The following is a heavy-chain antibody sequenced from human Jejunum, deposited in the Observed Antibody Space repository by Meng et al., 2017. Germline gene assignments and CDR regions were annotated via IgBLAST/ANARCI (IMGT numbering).Heavy chain of an antibody. J-gene: IGHJ4*02. D-gene: IGHD3/OR15-3a*01. CDR1: GGLFSGYY. Sequence: SETLSLTCEVYGGLFSGYYWTWIRQPPGKGLEWIGEINHSGSTNYNPSLKSRLTISVDTSKSHLSLKLSSVTAADTAVYYCARGYYFWTAPQIYFWGQGSLVTVSS. V-gene: IGHV4-34*01. CDR2: INHSGST. CDR3: ARGYYFWTAPQIYF.